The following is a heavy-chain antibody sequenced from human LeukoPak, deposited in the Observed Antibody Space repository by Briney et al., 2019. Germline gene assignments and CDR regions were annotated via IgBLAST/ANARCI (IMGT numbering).Heavy chain of an antibody. D-gene: IGHD1-1*01. Sequence: GGSLRLSCAASGFTFSSYEMNWVRQAPGKGLEWVSYISSSGSTIYYSDSVKGRFTISRDNAKNSLYLQMNSLRAEDTAVYYCARGGSGNWNAPFDYWGQGTLVTVSS. J-gene: IGHJ4*02. CDR1: GFTFSSYE. CDR2: ISSSGSTI. CDR3: ARGGSGNWNAPFDY. V-gene: IGHV3-48*03.